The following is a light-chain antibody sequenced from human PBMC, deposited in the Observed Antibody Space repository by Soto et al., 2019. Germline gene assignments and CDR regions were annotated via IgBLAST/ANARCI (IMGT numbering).Light chain of an antibody. CDR3: QQYYSTPSIT. V-gene: IGKV4-1*01. Sequence: DIVMTQSPDSLAVSLCERATINFKSSHSFLYSSNNKNYLAWYQQKPGQPPKLLIYWASTRESGVPDRFSGSGSGTDFTLTISSLQAEDVAVYYCQQYYSTPSITFGQGTRLETK. CDR2: WAS. CDR1: HSFLYSSNNKNY. J-gene: IGKJ5*01.